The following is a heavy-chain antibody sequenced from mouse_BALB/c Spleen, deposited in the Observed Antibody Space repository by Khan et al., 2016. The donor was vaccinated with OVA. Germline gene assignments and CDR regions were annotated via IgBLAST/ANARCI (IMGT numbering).Heavy chain of an antibody. V-gene: IGHV3-2*02. D-gene: IGHD1-1*01. Sequence: EVQLQESGPGLVKPSQSLSLTCTVTGYSITSDYAWNWIRQFPGNKLEWMAYITYSGSTGYNPSLKGRISITRDTSKKQFFLQLNSVTTEDTATYYCARDYGSSYLFFDYWGQGTTLTVSS. CDR1: GYSITSDYA. CDR3: ARDYGSSYLFFDY. J-gene: IGHJ2*01. CDR2: ITYSGST.